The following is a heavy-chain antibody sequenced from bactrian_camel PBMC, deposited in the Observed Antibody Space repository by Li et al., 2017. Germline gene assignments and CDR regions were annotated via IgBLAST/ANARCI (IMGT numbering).Heavy chain of an antibody. CDR3: AADWFSTRCRPKPDFNR. Sequence: QVQLVESGGGSVQTGGSLRLSCAGSGFTSMKHCMGWFRQAPGKEREGVATVDSNGATRYADFVKGRFTISKDSAKNTLYLQMNSLKPEDTAMYYCAADWFSTRCRPKPDFNRWGQGTQVTVS. V-gene: IGHV3S53*01. CDR1: GFTSMKHC. D-gene: IGHD4*01. J-gene: IGHJ4*01. CDR2: VDSNGAT.